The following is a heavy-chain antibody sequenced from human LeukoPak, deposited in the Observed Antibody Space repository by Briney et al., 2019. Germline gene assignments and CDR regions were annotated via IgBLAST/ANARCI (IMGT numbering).Heavy chain of an antibody. J-gene: IGHJ3*02. Sequence: GGSLRLSCAASGFTFTSYSMNWVRQAPGKGLEWVSSISSSSSYIYYADSVKGRFTISRDNAKNSLYLQMNSLRAEDTAVYYCARGEAVAAKKGLGHAFDIWGQGTMVTVSS. D-gene: IGHD6-19*01. CDR1: GFTFTSYS. CDR2: ISSSSSYI. V-gene: IGHV3-21*01. CDR3: ARGEAVAAKKGLGHAFDI.